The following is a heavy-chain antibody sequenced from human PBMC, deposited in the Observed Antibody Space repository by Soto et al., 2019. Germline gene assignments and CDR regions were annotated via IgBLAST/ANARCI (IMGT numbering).Heavy chain of an antibody. CDR2: IIPILGIA. V-gene: IGHV1-69*02. CDR3: ARLIAARRDEVIAFDI. J-gene: IGHJ3*02. D-gene: IGHD6-6*01. Sequence: ASVKVSCKASGGTFSSYTISWVRQAPGQGLEWMGRIIPILGIANYAQKFQGRVTITADKSTSTAYMELSSLRSEDTAVYYCARLIAARRDEVIAFDIWGQGTMVTVSS. CDR1: GGTFSSYT.